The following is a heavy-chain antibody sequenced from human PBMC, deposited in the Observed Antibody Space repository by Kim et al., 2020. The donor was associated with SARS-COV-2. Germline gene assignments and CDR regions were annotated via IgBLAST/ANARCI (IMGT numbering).Heavy chain of an antibody. CDR3: ARDGEMATTGRGYYYYGMDV. V-gene: IGHV3-11*06. J-gene: IGHJ6*02. Sequence: RFTISRDNAKNSLYLQMNSLRAEDTAVYYCARDGEMATTGRGYYYYGMDVWGQGTTVTVSS. D-gene: IGHD1-1*01.